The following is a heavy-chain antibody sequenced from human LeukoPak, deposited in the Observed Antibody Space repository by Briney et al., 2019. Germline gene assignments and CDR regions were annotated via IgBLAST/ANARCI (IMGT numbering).Heavy chain of an antibody. Sequence: SETLSLTCTVSGGSITNYNWSWIRQPPGKGLEWIGFIFYSGIIKYNPSLESRVTMSVDTSKKQLSLQLTSVTAADTAVYYCARGDSDFSAWGQGTLVTVSS. J-gene: IGHJ4*02. CDR1: GGSITNYN. CDR2: IFYSGII. V-gene: IGHV4-59*01. CDR3: ARGDSDFSA. D-gene: IGHD3-9*01.